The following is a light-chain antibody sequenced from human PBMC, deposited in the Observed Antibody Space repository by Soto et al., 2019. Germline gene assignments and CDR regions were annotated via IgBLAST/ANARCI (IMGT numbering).Light chain of an antibody. CDR2: GAS. CDR1: QSVSSN. Sequence: ANVRRSPGERATLCCRVSQSVSSNLAWYQQKPGQAPSLLIYGASTRATGIPARFSGSGTGTEFTLTICGLHSPAYAVYYCKQYPTWPPLAFGGGTKLDIK. CDR3: KQYPTWPPLA. V-gene: IGKV3-15*01. J-gene: IGKJ4*01.